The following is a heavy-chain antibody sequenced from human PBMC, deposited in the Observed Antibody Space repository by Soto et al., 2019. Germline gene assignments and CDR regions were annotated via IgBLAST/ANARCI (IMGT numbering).Heavy chain of an antibody. D-gene: IGHD3-10*02. J-gene: IGHJ3*02. CDR3: AKDVRGIYAFDI. CDR1: GFTFSTYA. V-gene: IGHV3-23*01. Sequence: PGGSLRLSCAASGFTFSTYAMSWVRQASGKGLEWVSGISGSGGKTYYTDSVKGRFTISIDNSKNTLYLQMHSLSADDTAMYYCAKDVRGIYAFDIWGQGTMVTVSS. CDR2: ISGSGGKT.